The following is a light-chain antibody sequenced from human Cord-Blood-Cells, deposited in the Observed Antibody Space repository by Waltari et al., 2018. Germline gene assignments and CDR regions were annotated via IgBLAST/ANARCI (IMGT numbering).Light chain of an antibody. CDR3: SSYAGSNNLV. V-gene: IGLV2-8*01. CDR2: EVS. Sequence: QSALPQPPSASGSPGQSVTISCTGTSSDVGGYNYVSWYQQHPGKAPKLMIYEVSQRPSGVPDRFSGSKSGNTASLTVSGLQAEDEADYYCSSYAGSNNLVFGGGTKLTVL. CDR1: SSDVGGYNY. J-gene: IGLJ2*01.